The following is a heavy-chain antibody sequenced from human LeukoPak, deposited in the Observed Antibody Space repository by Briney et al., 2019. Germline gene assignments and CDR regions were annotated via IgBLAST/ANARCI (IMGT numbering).Heavy chain of an antibody. Sequence: SETLSLTCAVCGGSFSGYYWSWIRQPPGKGLEWIGEINHSGSTNYNPSLKSRVTISVDTSKNQFSLKLSSVTAADTAVYYCSGVYYYYGMDVWGQGTTVTVSS. CDR3: SGVYYYYGMDV. J-gene: IGHJ6*02. D-gene: IGHD1-26*01. CDR1: GGSFSGYY. V-gene: IGHV4-34*01. CDR2: INHSGST.